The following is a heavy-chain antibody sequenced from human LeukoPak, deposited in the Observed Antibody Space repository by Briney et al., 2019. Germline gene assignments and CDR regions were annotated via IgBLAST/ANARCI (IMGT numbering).Heavy chain of an antibody. Sequence: SVKVSCKASGGTFSSYAISWVRQAPGQGREWMGGIIPIFGTANYAQKFQGRVTITADESTSTAYMELSSLRSEDTAVYYCARAPYPDYYDSSGPFDYWGQGTLVTVSS. J-gene: IGHJ4*02. V-gene: IGHV1-69*13. CDR2: IIPIFGTA. CDR3: ARAPYPDYYDSSGPFDY. D-gene: IGHD3-22*01. CDR1: GGTFSSYA.